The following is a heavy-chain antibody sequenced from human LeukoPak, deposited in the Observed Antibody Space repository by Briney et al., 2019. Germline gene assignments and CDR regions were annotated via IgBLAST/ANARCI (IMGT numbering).Heavy chain of an antibody. V-gene: IGHV3-23*01. CDR3: AKAYGDYPHGFDI. D-gene: IGHD4-17*01. CDR2: ISDDGATT. J-gene: IGHJ3*02. CDR1: GFTFSSYG. Sequence: GGSLRLSCAASGFTFSSYGMTWVRQAPGKGLEWVSSISDDGATTYYADSVKGRFNISRDSSKNTLDLQMSNLRAEDTAVYYCAKAYGDYPHGFDIWGQGTMVTV.